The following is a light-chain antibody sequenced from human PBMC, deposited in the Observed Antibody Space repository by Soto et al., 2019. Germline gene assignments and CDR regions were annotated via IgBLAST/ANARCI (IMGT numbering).Light chain of an antibody. J-gene: IGKJ4*01. V-gene: IGKV1-9*01. CDR2: AAS. Sequence: IQLTQSPSSLSASVGDRVTITCRASQGISSYLAWYQQKPGKAPKLLIYAASTLQSGVPSRFSGSGSGTEFTITISSLQPEDFATYYCQQLNSYPLTFGGGTKVEIK. CDR1: QGISSY. CDR3: QQLNSYPLT.